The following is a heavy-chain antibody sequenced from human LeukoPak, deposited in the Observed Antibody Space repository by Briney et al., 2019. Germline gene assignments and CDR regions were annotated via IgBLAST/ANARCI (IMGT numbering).Heavy chain of an antibody. J-gene: IGHJ4*02. CDR3: ARGQSESYYYDSSGYYGY. V-gene: IGHV4-34*01. D-gene: IGHD3-22*01. CDR2: INHSGST. CDR1: GGSFSGYY. Sequence: ASETLSLTCAVYGGSFSGYYWSWIRQPPGKGLEWIGEINHSGSTNYNPSLKSRVTISVDTSKNQFSLKLSSVTAADTAVYYCARGQSESYYYDSSGYYGYWGQGTLVTVSS.